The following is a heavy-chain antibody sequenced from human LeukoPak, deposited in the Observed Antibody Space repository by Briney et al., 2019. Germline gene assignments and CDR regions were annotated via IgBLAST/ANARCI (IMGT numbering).Heavy chain of an antibody. J-gene: IGHJ4*02. CDR2: INQDGSDK. D-gene: IGHD2-21*01. Sequence: GGSLRLSCAASGFTFSSYWMSWVRQAPGKGLEWVANINQDGSDKKYVDSVKGRFTISRDNAENSQYLQMNSLRVEDTAVYYCARSLWPEDYWGQGTLVTVSS. CDR1: GFTFSSYW. CDR3: ARSLWPEDY. V-gene: IGHV3-7*01.